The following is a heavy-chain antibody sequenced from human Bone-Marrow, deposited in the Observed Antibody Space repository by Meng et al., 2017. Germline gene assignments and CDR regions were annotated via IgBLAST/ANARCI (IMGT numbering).Heavy chain of an antibody. CDR3: ARAPTSGQWLARKFDY. CDR2: INHSGSS. Sequence: HVQFRHGGAGLLKPSETLSLTCAVPGVAFSGYYWTWIRQPPGKGLEWIGEINHSGSSNYNPSLKSRVTLSADTPERQFSLKLSSVTAADTAVYYCARAPTSGQWLARKFDYWGQGTLVTVSS. J-gene: IGHJ4*02. CDR1: GVAFSGYY. D-gene: IGHD6-19*01. V-gene: IGHV4-34*01.